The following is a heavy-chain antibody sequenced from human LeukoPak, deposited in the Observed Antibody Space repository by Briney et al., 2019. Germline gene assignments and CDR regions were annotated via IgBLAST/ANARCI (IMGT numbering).Heavy chain of an antibody. CDR1: GYTFTAYY. Sequence: GASVKVSCKASGYTFTAYYMHWVRQAPGQGLEWMGWINPNTGGTNYAPKFQGRVTMTRDTSISTAYMVLSSLTCGDTAVYYCARDDNFQFDSWGQGTLVTVSS. V-gene: IGHV1-2*02. D-gene: IGHD1-1*01. CDR3: ARDDNFQFDS. CDR2: INPNTGGT. J-gene: IGHJ4*02.